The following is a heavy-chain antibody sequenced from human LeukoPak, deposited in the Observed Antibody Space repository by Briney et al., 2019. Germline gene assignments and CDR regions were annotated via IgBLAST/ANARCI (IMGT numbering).Heavy chain of an antibody. CDR3: TRLPRETAGDY. J-gene: IGHJ4*02. CDR1: GFTFRHSW. D-gene: IGHD1-14*01. CDR2: IHPDSSDK. Sequence: RGSLRLSCEASGFTFRHSWLSWIRQTPGKGLEWVANIHPDSSDKFYVDSMEGRFTISRDNTKNSLYLQIDNARLDDTGLYYCTRLPRETAGDYWGQGVPVIVSS. V-gene: IGHV3-7*03.